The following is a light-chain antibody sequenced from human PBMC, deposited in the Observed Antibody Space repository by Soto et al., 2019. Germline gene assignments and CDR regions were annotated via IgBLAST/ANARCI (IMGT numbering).Light chain of an antibody. Sequence: IVLTQSPGTLSLSSGERATLSCRASQSVKNNFLAWYQQTPGQAPRLLIYAASSRAAGIPDRFSGSGSGTDFTLMISRLEPEDFAVYYCQQYGSSPRTFGQGTKVEIK. CDR2: AAS. CDR1: QSVKNNF. J-gene: IGKJ1*01. CDR3: QQYGSSPRT. V-gene: IGKV3-20*01.